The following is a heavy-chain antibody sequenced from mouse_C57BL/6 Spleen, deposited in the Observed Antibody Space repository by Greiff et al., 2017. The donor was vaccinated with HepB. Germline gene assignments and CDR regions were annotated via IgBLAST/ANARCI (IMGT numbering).Heavy chain of an antibody. CDR1: GYTFTSYG. CDR3: ARRSITTVVASHYYAMDY. Sequence: VKLQQSGAELARPGASVKLSCKASGYTFTSYGISWVKQRTGQRLEWIGEIYPRSGNTYYNEKFKGKATLTADKSYSTAYMELRSLTSEDSAVYCCARRSITTVVASHYYAMDYWGQGTSVTVSS. J-gene: IGHJ4*01. D-gene: IGHD1-1*01. CDR2: IYPRSGNT. V-gene: IGHV1-81*01.